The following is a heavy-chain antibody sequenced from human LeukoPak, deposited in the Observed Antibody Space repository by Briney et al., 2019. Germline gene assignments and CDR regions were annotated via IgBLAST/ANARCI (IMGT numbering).Heavy chain of an antibody. CDR3: ARDQPDPAGTGPRFDY. CDR1: GFTFSSYA. CDR2: IKPDGSVI. Sequence: GGSLRLSCAASGFTFSSYAMSWVRQAPGKGLEWVANIKPDGSVIYYADSVKGRFTISRDNAENSLYLQMNSLRTEDTAVYYCARDQPDPAGTGPRFDYWGQGSLVTVSS. V-gene: IGHV3-7*01. J-gene: IGHJ4*02. D-gene: IGHD1-1*01.